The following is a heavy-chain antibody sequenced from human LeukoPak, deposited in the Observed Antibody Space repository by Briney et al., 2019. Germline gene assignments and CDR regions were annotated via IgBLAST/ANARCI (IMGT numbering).Heavy chain of an antibody. CDR2: IHYTGST. D-gene: IGHD3-22*01. V-gene: IGHV4-59*12. CDR1: GGSISGDY. Sequence: SETLSLTCTVSGGSISGDYWSWIRQPPGQGLEWIGYIHYTGSTKYNPSLKSRVTTSVDTSKNQFSLKLSSVTAADTAVYYCARRGSSGYFYYFDYWGQGTLVTVSS. CDR3: ARRGSSGYFYYFDY. J-gene: IGHJ4*02.